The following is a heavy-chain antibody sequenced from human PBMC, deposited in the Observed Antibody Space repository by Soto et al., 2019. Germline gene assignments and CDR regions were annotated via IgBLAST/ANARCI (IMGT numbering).Heavy chain of an antibody. D-gene: IGHD2-15*01. CDR1: GISLSTSGLG. Sequence: QITLKESGPTLVKPTQTLTLTCTFSGISLSTSGLGVGWIRQPPGKALEWLALIYWDDDKRYSPSLKSRLPITKDTSKTQVVLTMTNMNPVDTATYYCAHRLVGHNWFDPWGQGTLVTVSS. J-gene: IGHJ5*02. V-gene: IGHV2-5*02. CDR3: AHRLVGHNWFDP. CDR2: IYWDDDK.